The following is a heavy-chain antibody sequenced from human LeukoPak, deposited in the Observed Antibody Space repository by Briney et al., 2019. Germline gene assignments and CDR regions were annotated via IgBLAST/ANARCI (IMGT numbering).Heavy chain of an antibody. CDR2: IYYSGST. CDR3: ASASLEWDC. D-gene: IGHD2-8*01. V-gene: IGHV4-38-2*02. CDR1: GYSISSGYY. Sequence: SETLSLTCTVSGYSISSGYYWGWVRQPPGKGLEWIGSIYYSGSTYYNPSLKSRVTISVDTSKNQFSLKLSSVTAADTAVYYCASASLEWDCWGQGTLVTVSS. J-gene: IGHJ4*02.